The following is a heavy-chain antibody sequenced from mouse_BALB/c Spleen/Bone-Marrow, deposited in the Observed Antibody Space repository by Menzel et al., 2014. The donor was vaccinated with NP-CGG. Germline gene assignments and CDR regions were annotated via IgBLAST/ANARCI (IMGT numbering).Heavy chain of an antibody. Sequence: EVQLVESGGGLVQPKGSLKLSCAASGFTFNTYAMNWVRQAPEKGLEWVARIRSKSNNYATYYADSVKDRFTISRDDSQSMLYLQMNNLKTEDTAMYYCVRPHYYGSSYRYAMDYWGQGTSVTVSS. V-gene: IGHV10-1*02. J-gene: IGHJ4*01. CDR2: IRSKSNNYAT. CDR1: GFTFNTYA. CDR3: VRPHYYGSSYRYAMDY. D-gene: IGHD1-1*01.